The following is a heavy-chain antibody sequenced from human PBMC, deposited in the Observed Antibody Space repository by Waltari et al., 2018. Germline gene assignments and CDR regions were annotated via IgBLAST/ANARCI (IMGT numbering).Heavy chain of an antibody. CDR3: ARLGITMVQGVIRDY. Sequence: QVQLQESGPGLVKPSETLSLTCAVSGYSISSGYYWGWIRQPPGKGLEWIGSIYHSGSTYYHPSLKSRVNISVDTSKNQFSLKLSSVTAADTAVYYCARLGITMVQGVIRDYWGQGTLVTVSS. CDR1: GYSISSGYY. V-gene: IGHV4-38-2*01. D-gene: IGHD3-10*01. J-gene: IGHJ4*02. CDR2: IYHSGST.